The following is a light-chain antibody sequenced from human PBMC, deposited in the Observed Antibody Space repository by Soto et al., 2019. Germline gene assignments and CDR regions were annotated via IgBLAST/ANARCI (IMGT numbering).Light chain of an antibody. J-gene: IGLJ3*02. V-gene: IGLV2-14*01. CDR2: EVS. CDR1: SSDVGGYNY. Sequence: QSALTQPASVSGSPGQSITISCTGTSSDVGGYNYVSWYQQHPGKAPKLMIYEVSNRHSGVSNRFAGSKSGNTASLPISGLQAEDEADYYCSSYTTSSTRVFGGGTKLTVL. CDR3: SSYTTSSTRV.